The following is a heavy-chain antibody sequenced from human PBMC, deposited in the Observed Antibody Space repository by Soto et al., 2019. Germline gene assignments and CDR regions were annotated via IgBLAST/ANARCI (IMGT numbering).Heavy chain of an antibody. CDR2: ISPIFGTT. V-gene: IGHV1-69*01. J-gene: IGHJ5*02. Sequence: QVQLVQSGAEVNKPGSSVKISCRAAGGTFSAYTLSWVRQAPGQGLEWLGAISPIFGTTKYAQKFQGRVTFTADESAGTAYLELRSLRSDDTAVYYCATNWGVGLHSEGYNWLDPWGQGTRVTVSS. CDR3: ATNWGVGLHSEGYNWLDP. D-gene: IGHD7-27*01. CDR1: GGTFSAYT.